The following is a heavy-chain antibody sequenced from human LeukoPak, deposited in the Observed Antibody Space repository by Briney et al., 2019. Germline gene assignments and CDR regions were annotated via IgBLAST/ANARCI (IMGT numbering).Heavy chain of an antibody. D-gene: IGHD3-22*01. V-gene: IGHV4-61*02. Sequence: PSQTLSLTCTVSGGSISSGSYYWSWIRHPAGKGLEWIGRIYTSGSTNYNPSLKSRVTISVDTSKNQFSLKLSSVTAADTAVYYCARIENYYDSSGYNWFDPWGQGTLVTVSS. J-gene: IGHJ5*02. CDR1: GGSISSGSYY. CDR2: IYTSGST. CDR3: ARIENYYDSSGYNWFDP.